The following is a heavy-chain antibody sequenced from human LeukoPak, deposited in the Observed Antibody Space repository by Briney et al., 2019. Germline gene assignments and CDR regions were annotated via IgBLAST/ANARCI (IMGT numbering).Heavy chain of an antibody. J-gene: IGHJ4*02. V-gene: IGHV4-38-2*02. CDR2: IYHSGST. Sequence: SETLSLTCTVSGYSISSGYYWGWIRQPPGKGLEWIGSIYHSGSTYYNPFLKSRVTISVDTSKNQFSLKLSSVTAADTAVYYCAVITTVVYWGQGTLVTVSS. CDR1: GYSISSGYY. CDR3: AVITTVVY. D-gene: IGHD3-22*01.